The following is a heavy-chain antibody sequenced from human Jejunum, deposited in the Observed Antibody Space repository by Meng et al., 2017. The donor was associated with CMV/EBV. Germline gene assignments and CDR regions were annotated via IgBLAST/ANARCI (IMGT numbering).Heavy chain of an antibody. D-gene: IGHD2-15*01. CDR2: MTPMFGTT. Sequence: ASGYTFTDYDIVWVRQAAGQGLEWMAYMTPMFGTTKYAQKFQGRVIVTRDTSRDTAYMELSRLTSEDTAVYYCARKRSVVGGVFFDPWGQGTLVTVSS. J-gene: IGHJ5*02. CDR1: GYTFTDYD. V-gene: IGHV1-8*03. CDR3: ARKRSVVGGVFFDP.